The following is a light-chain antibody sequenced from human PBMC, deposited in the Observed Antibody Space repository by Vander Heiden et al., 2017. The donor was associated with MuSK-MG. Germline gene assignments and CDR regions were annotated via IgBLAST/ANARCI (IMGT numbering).Light chain of an antibody. V-gene: IGKV3-20*01. CDR3: QQYGNSPPLT. CDR2: AGS. CDR1: QSVSSSH. Sequence: EIVLTQSPGTLSLSPGERATLSCRASQSVSSSHLAWYQQKPGQAPRLLIYAGSRRPTGIPDRFRGSGYGTDFTLTISRLEPEDSAVYYCQQYGNSPPLTFGGGTKVEIK. J-gene: IGKJ4*01.